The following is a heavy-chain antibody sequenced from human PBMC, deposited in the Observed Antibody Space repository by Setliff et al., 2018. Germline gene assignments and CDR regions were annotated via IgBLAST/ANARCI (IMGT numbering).Heavy chain of an antibody. V-gene: IGHV1-18*04. D-gene: IGHD2-8*01. CDR1: GYNFGTYW. Sequence: PGESLKISCKGSGYNFGTYWINWVRQMPGRGLEWMGRISPHTGNTYYTPKLHGRVTLTTDTSARTAYMELRSLSSDDTAVYYCSRLVRFCTRTACQRLSGGEFWGQGTLVTVSS. J-gene: IGHJ4*02. CDR3: SRLVRFCTRTACQRLSGGEF. CDR2: ISPHTGNT.